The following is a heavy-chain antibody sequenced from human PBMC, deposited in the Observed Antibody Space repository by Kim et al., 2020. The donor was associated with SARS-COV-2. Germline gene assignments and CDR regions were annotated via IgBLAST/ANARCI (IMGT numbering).Heavy chain of an antibody. CDR3: ARFALYYYDSSGYYSRNFDY. CDR2: IYSGGST. CDR1: GFTVSSNY. D-gene: IGHD3-22*01. J-gene: IGHJ4*02. Sequence: GGSLRLSCAASGFTVSSNYMSWVRQAPGKGLEWVSVIYSGGSTYYADSVKGRFTISRDNSKNTLYLQMNSLRAEDTAVYYCARFALYYYDSSGYYSRNFDYWGQGTLVTVSS. V-gene: IGHV3-66*01.